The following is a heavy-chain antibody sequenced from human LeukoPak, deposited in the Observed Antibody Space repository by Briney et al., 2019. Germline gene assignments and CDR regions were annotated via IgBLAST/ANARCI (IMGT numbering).Heavy chain of an antibody. D-gene: IGHD1-20*01. CDR1: GFSLSTHY. V-gene: IGHV3-74*01. J-gene: IGHJ4*02. CDR2: IKSDGITI. CDR3: LRDLNWSLDQ. Sequence: GGSLRLSCAASGFSLSTHYMHWVRRAPGKGLVWVSRIKSDGITITYADSVKGRFTISRDNAKNTLYLQMNSLRAEDTAVYYCLRDLNWSLDQWGQGTLVTVSS.